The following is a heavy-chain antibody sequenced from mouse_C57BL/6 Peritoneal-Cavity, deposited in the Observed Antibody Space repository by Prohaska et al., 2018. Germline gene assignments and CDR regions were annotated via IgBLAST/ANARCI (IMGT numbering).Heavy chain of an antibody. CDR2: LNPNNGGT. V-gene: IGHV1-26*01. D-gene: IGHD1-2*01. CDR3: ARRRTTAWYFDV. J-gene: IGHJ1*03. Sequence: KQSHGQRLEWIGDLNPNNGGTSYNQKFTGKATLTVDKSSSTAYMERRSLTSEDSAVYYCARRRTTAWYFDVWGTGTTVTVSS.